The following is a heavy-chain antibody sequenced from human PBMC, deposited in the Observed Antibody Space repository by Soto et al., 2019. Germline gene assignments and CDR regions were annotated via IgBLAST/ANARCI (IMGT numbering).Heavy chain of an antibody. CDR2: IYYSGST. CDR1: GGSISSYY. D-gene: IGHD3-16*02. V-gene: IGHV4-59*01. CDR3: ARGGSYRSNWFDP. J-gene: IGHJ5*02. Sequence: PSETLSLTCTVSGGSISSYYWSWIRQPPGKGLEWIGYIYYSGSTNYNPSLKSRVTISVDTSKNQFSLKLSSVTAADTAVYYCARGGSYRSNWFDPWGQGTLVTVSS.